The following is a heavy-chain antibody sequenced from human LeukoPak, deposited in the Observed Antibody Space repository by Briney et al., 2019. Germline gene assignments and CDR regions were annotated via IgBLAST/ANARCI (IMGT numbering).Heavy chain of an antibody. CDR2: IYPGDPDT. D-gene: IGHD5-12*01. V-gene: IGHV5-51*01. CDR3: ARRGSGYDWNY. CDR1: GYSFSNYW. J-gene: IGHJ4*02. Sequence: GESLKISCKGSGYSFSNYWIGWVRQMPGKGLEWMGIIYPGDPDTRYSPSFEGQVTISAVRSSSTAYLQWSSLKASDSGMYYCARRGSGYDWNYWGQGTLVTVSS.